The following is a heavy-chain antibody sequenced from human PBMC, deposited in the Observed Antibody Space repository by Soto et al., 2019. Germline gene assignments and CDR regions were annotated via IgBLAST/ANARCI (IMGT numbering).Heavy chain of an antibody. CDR3: AKGGYGSGWYLSY. D-gene: IGHD6-19*01. CDR1: GFTFDDYD. CDR2: ITWNSGII. Sequence: GGSLRLSCAASGFTFDDYDMHWVRQAPGKGLEWVSGITWNSGIIDYADSVKGRFTISRVNAQNSLYLQMNSLRAEDTALYYCAKGGYGSGWYLSYWGLGTLVTVS. J-gene: IGHJ4*02. V-gene: IGHV3-9*01.